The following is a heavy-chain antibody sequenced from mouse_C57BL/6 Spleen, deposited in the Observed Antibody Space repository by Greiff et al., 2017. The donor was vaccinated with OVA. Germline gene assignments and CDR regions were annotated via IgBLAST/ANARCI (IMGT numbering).Heavy chain of an antibody. CDR1: GYTFTDYN. Sequence: EVQLQQSGPELVKPGASVKIPCKASGYTFTDYNMDWVKQSHGKSLEWIGDINPNNGGTIYNQKFKGKAKLTVDKSSSTAYMELRSLTSEDTAVYYCARESDYMYYFDYWGQGTTLTVSS. J-gene: IGHJ2*01. V-gene: IGHV1-18*01. D-gene: IGHD2-4*01. CDR2: INPNNGGT. CDR3: ARESDYMYYFDY.